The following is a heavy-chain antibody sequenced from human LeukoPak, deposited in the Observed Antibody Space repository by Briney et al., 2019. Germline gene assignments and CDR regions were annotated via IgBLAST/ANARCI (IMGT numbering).Heavy chain of an antibody. J-gene: IGHJ4*02. CDR1: GGSISSYY. Sequence: PSETLSLTCTVSGGSISSYYWSWIRQPPGKGLEWIGYIYYSGSTNYNPSLKSRVTISVDTSKNQFSLKLSSVTAEDTAVYYCARKGFGGKTQLPGSERWGQGTLVTVSS. CDR2: IYYSGST. D-gene: IGHD3-10*01. V-gene: IGHV4-59*01. CDR3: ARKGFGGKTQLPGSER.